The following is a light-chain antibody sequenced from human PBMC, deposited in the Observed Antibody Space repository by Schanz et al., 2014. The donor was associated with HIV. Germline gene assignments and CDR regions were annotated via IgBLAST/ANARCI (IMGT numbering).Light chain of an antibody. Sequence: QSALIQPPSVSGSPGQTVTISCTGTSSDVGSYNLVSWYQQHLGKAPKLIIYDVDNRPSGVSSRFSASKSGNTASLTISGLQPEDEADYYCSSYTTSSTLVFGGGTKLTVL. CDR1: SSDVGSYNL. V-gene: IGLV2-14*02. CDR2: DVD. J-gene: IGLJ2*01. CDR3: SSYTTSSTLV.